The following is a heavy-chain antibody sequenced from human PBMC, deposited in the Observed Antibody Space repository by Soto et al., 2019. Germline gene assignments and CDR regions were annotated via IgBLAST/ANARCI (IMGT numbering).Heavy chain of an antibody. V-gene: IGHV4-34*01. D-gene: IGHD6-13*01. CDR3: ARQFKGIAMRDY. Sequence: QVQLQQWGAGLLKPSETLSLTCAVYGGSFSGYYWSWIRQPPGKGLEWIGEINHSGSTNYNPSLKSRVTISVDTSKNQFSLKLSSETAADTAVYYCARQFKGIAMRDYWGQGTLVTVSS. CDR1: GGSFSGYY. J-gene: IGHJ4*02. CDR2: INHSGST.